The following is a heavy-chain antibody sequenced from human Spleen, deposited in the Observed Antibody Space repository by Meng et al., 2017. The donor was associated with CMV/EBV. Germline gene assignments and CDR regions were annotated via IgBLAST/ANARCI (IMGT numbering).Heavy chain of an antibody. D-gene: IGHD6-19*01. V-gene: IGHV1-8*01. CDR1: GYTFINSD. J-gene: IGHJ4*02. CDR3: ASLRSGSGWYALHY. CDR2: MNPNSGNT. Sequence: SGYTFINSDSNWVRQATGQGLEWMGWMNPNSGNTGYAQKFQGRVSMTRNTSISTAYMELSSLRSEDTAVYYCASLRSGSGWYALHYWGQGTLVTVSS.